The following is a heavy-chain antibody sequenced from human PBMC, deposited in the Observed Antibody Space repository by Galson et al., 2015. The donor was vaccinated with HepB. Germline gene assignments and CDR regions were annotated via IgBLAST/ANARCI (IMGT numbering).Heavy chain of an antibody. D-gene: IGHD6-19*01. CDR3: ARVAVAGTDLYYYYGMDV. CDR2: ISYDGSNK. V-gene: IGHV3-30*04. CDR1: GFTFSSYA. J-gene: IGHJ6*02. Sequence: SLRLSCAASGFTFSSYAMHWVRQAPGKGLEWVAVISYDGSNKYYADSVKGRFTISRDNSKNTLYLQMNSLRAEDTAVYYCARVAVAGTDLYYYYGMDVWGQGTTVTVSS.